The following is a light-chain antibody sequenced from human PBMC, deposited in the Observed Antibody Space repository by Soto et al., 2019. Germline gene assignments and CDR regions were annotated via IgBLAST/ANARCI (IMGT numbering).Light chain of an antibody. CDR3: QQYNSYWT. J-gene: IGKJ1*01. CDR1: QSISSW. V-gene: IGKV1-5*01. CDR2: DAS. Sequence: DIQMTQSPSTLSASVGDRVTITCRASQSISSWLAWYLQKPGKAPKLLIYDASSLESGVPSRFSGSGSGTEFTLTISSLQPDDFATYYCQQYNSYWTFGQGTKVDNK.